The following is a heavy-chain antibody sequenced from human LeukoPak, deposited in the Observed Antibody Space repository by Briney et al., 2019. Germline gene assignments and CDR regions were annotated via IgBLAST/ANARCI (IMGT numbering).Heavy chain of an antibody. V-gene: IGHV4-34*01. CDR1: GGSFSGYY. Sequence: SETLSLTCAVYGGSFSGYYWSWIRQPPGKGLEWIGEINHSGSTNYNPSLKSRVTISVDTSKNQFSLKLSSVTAADTAVYYCARGGVVVTAQNFDYWGQGTLVTVSS. D-gene: IGHD2-21*02. J-gene: IGHJ4*02. CDR2: INHSGST. CDR3: ARGGVVVTAQNFDY.